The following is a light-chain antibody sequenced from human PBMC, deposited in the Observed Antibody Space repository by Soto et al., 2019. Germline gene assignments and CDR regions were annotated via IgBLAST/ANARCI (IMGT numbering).Light chain of an antibody. CDR1: SSGVGGYDY. CDR2: DVN. CDR3: SSYTGSSRFV. V-gene: IGLV2-14*01. Sequence: QSVLTQPAFVPGSPVQSITISCTRTSSGVGGYDYVSWYQQLPGKAPKLLIYDVNNRPSGVSHRFSGSKSGNTASLTISGLQAEDEADYYCSSYTGSSRFVYGTGTKVTV. J-gene: IGLJ1*01.